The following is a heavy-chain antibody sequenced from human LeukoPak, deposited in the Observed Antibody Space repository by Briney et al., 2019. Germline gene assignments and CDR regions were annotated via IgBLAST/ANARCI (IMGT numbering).Heavy chain of an antibody. D-gene: IGHD3-22*01. J-gene: IGHJ4*02. CDR1: GGSISSGGYY. Sequence: SETLSLTCTVSGGSISSGGYYWSWIRQHPGKGLEWIGYIYYSGSTNYNPSLKSRVTISVDTSKNQFSLKLSSVTAADTAVYYCAAYYDSSGTMGSIDYWGQGTLVTVSS. CDR3: AAYYDSSGTMGSIDY. V-gene: IGHV4-61*08. CDR2: IYYSGST.